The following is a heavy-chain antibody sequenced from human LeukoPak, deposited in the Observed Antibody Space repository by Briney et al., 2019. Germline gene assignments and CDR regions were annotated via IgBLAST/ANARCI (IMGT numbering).Heavy chain of an antibody. Sequence: GGSLRLSCTTSGLTFSTSGFNWVRQAPGKGLEWVASIGPTGLDRYHADSIKGRFTISRDNANNFLYLQMDSLRAEDTAVYYCATETNGRHYDYWGQGTLLSVSS. D-gene: IGHD1-14*01. CDR1: GLTFSTSG. CDR2: IGPTGLDR. J-gene: IGHJ4*02. CDR3: ATETNGRHYDY. V-gene: IGHV3-21*06.